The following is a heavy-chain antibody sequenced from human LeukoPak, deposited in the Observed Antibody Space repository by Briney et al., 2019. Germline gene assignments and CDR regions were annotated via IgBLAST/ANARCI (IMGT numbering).Heavy chain of an antibody. CDR2: IYYSGST. V-gene: IGHV4-59*01. J-gene: IGHJ4*01. CDR3: ARVVRTVAGFPFDY. CDR1: GGSISSYY. Sequence: PSETLSLTCTVSGGSISSYYWSWIRQPPGKGLEWIGYIYYSGSTNYNPSLKSRVTISVDTSKNQFSLKLSSVTAADTAVYYCARVVRTVAGFPFDYWGQGTLVNVSS. D-gene: IGHD6-19*01.